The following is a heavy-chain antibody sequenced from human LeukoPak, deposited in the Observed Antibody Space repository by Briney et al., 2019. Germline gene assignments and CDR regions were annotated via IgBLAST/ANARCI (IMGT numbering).Heavy chain of an antibody. V-gene: IGHV3-53*01. CDR3: AKEGYSSGWYSKGDAFDI. CDR2: IYSGGST. Sequence: GGSLRLSCAASGFTVSSNYMSWVRQAPGKGLEWVSVIYSGGSTYYADSVKGRFTISRDNSKNTLYLQMNSLRAEDTAVYYCAKEGYSSGWYSKGDAFDIWGQGTMVTVSS. J-gene: IGHJ3*02. D-gene: IGHD6-19*01. CDR1: GFTVSSNY.